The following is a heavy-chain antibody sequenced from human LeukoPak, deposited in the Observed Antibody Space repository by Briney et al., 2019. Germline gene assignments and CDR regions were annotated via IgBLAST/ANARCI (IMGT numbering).Heavy chain of an antibody. CDR2: IYPGDSDT. J-gene: IGHJ4*02. CDR3: ATQFGGYCSGGSCRHFGVDY. V-gene: IGHV5-51*01. D-gene: IGHD2-15*01. Sequence: GESLKISCKGSGYSFTSYWIGWVRQMPGKGLEWMGIIYPGDSDTGYGPSFQGQVTISADKSISTAYLQWSSLKASDTAMYYCATQFGGYCSGGSCRHFGVDYWGQGTLVTVSS. CDR1: GYSFTSYW.